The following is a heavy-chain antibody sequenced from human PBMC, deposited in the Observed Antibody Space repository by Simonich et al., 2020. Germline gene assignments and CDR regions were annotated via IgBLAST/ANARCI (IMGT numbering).Heavy chain of an antibody. CDR2: INHSGSP. D-gene: IGHD1-1*01. CDR1: GGSFSGYY. Sequence: QVQLQQWGAGLLKPSETLSLTCAVYGGSFSGYYWSWIRQPPGKGLEWIGEINHSGSPNYNPSLKSRVTISVDTSKNQFSLKLSSVTAADTAVYYCARHLQLGPFDYWGQGTLVTVSS. CDR3: ARHLQLGPFDY. V-gene: IGHV4-34*01. J-gene: IGHJ4*02.